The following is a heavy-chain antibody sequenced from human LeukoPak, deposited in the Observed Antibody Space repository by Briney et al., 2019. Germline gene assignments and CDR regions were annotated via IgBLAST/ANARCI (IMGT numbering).Heavy chain of an antibody. CDR1: GGSISSYY. V-gene: IGHV4-59*08. CDR2: IYYSGST. CDR3: ASGTLDVDTAMQSDY. J-gene: IGHJ4*02. D-gene: IGHD5-18*01. Sequence: SETLSLTCTVSGGSISSYYWSWIRQPPGKGLEWIGYIYYSGSTNYNPSLKSRVTISVDTSKNQFSLKLSSVTAADTAMYYCASGTLDVDTAMQSDYWGQGTLVTVSS.